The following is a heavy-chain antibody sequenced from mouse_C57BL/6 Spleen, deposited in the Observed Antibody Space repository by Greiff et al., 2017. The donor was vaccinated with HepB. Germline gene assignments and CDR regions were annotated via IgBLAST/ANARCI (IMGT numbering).Heavy chain of an antibody. J-gene: IGHJ3*01. Sequence: QVQLQQPGTELVKPGASVKLSCKASGYTFTSYWMHWVKQRPGQGLEWIGNINPSNGGTKYNEKFKSKATLTVDKSSSTAYMQLSSLTSEDSAVYYCARGSLGNIYYDYDSWFAYWGQGTLVTVSA. CDR1: GYTFTSYW. D-gene: IGHD2-4*01. V-gene: IGHV1-53*01. CDR3: ARGSLGNIYYDYDSWFAY. CDR2: INPSNGGT.